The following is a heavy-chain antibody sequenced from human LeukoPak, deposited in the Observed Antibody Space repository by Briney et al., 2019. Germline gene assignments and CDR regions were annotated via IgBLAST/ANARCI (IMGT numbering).Heavy chain of an antibody. CDR1: GGSISSSSYY. CDR2: IYYSGST. J-gene: IGHJ1*01. D-gene: IGHD6-13*01. Sequence: SETLSLTCTVSGGSISSSSYYWGWIRQPPGKGLEWIGSIYYSGSTYYNPSLKSRVTISVDTSKNQFSLKLSSVTAADTAVYYCARGSRYSSSWQYFQHWGQGTLVPVSS. CDR3: ARGSRYSSSWQYFQH. V-gene: IGHV4-39*07.